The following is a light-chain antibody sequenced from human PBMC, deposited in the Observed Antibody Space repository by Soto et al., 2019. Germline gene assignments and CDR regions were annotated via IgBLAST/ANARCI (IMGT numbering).Light chain of an antibody. CDR3: QQYNTYSQGT. V-gene: IGKV1-5*03. CDR2: KAS. J-gene: IGKJ1*01. CDR1: QNINSW. Sequence: DIQMTQSPSTLSASVGDRVTITCRASQNINSWLAWYQQKPGKAPNLLIYKASSLESGVPSRFXVSGSGTEFTLTISSLQPDDFATYYCQQYNTYSQGTFGQGTKVEIK.